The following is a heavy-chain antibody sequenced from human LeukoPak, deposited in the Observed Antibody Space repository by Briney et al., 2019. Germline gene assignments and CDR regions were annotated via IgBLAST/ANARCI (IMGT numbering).Heavy chain of an antibody. J-gene: IGHJ4*02. CDR2: ISYDGSNT. D-gene: IGHD5-18*01. V-gene: IGHV3-30*03. CDR1: GFTFSSYG. CDR3: ARVSRRGYSYGGFDY. Sequence: GGSLRLSCAASGFTFSSYGMHWVRQAPGKGLEWVAVISYDGSNTYYADSAKGRFTISRDNSKNSLYLQMNSLRAEDTALYHCARVSRRGYSYGGFDYWGQGTLVTVSS.